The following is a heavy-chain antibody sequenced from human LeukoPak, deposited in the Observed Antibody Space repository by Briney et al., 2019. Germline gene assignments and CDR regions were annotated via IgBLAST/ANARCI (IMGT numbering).Heavy chain of an antibody. CDR3: AEDWHIVVKYYYGMDV. CDR1: GFTFSSYA. V-gene: IGHV3-23*01. D-gene: IGHD2-21*01. Sequence: GGSLRLSCAASGFTFSSYAMSWVRQAPGKGLEWVSAISGSGGSTYYADSVKGRFTISRDNSKNTLYLQMNSLRAEDTAVYYCAEDWHIVVKYYYGMDVWGQGTTVTVSS. J-gene: IGHJ6*02. CDR2: ISGSGGST.